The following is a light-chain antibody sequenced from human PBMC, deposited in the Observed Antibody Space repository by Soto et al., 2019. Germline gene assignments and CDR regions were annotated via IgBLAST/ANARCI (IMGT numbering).Light chain of an antibody. J-gene: IGLJ2*01. CDR3: GSYGGSTLVV. V-gene: IGLV2-23*02. CDR1: SSDVGSYNL. CDR2: EVS. Sequence: QSALTQPASVSGSPGQSISISCTGTSSDVGSYNLVTWYQQHPGKDPKLMIYEVSKRPSGVSNRFSGSKSGNTAYLTNSGLHAEDEADYYCGSYGGSTLVVVCGGTELTVL.